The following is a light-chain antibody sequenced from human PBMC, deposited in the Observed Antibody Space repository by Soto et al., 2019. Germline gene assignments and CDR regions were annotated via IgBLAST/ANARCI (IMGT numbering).Light chain of an antibody. V-gene: IGKV3-20*01. CDR1: QSVSSSY. Sequence: EIVLTQSPGTLSLSPGERATLSCRASQSVSSSYLAWYQQIAGQAPRLLIYGASSRSTGIPDRFSGSGSGTDFTLSISRLEPEDFAVYYCQQYGRSPPYTFGQGTKLEIK. CDR3: QQYGRSPPYT. CDR2: GAS. J-gene: IGKJ2*01.